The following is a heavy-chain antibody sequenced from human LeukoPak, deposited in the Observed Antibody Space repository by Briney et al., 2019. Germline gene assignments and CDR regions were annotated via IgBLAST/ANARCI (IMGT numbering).Heavy chain of an antibody. CDR3: ARVGYCSGGSCFDY. J-gene: IGHJ4*02. CDR2: IYTSGST. Sequence: PPETLSLTCTVSGGSISSYYWSWIRQPAGKGLEWIGRIYTSGSTNYNPSLKSRVTMSVDTSKNQFSLKLSSVTAADTAVYYCARVGYCSGGSCFDYWGQGTLVTVSS. D-gene: IGHD2-15*01. V-gene: IGHV4-4*07. CDR1: GGSISSYY.